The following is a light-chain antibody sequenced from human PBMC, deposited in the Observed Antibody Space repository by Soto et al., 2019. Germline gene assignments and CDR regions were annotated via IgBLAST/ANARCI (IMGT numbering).Light chain of an antibody. CDR1: QSVSSN. CDR2: GAS. J-gene: IGKJ2*01. Sequence: EIVMLQSPATLSVSPGERATLSCRASQSVSSNLAWYQLKPGQAPRLLIYGASTRATGIPARFSGSGSGTEFTLTISSLQSEDFAAYYCQLYNNWLMYTFGQGTKVEIK. V-gene: IGKV3-15*01. CDR3: QLYNNWLMYT.